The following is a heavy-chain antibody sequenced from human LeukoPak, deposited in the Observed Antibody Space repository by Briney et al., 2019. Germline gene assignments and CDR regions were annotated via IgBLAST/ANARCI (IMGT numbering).Heavy chain of an antibody. CDR1: GFTFSSYA. D-gene: IGHD3-3*01. Sequence: PGGSLRLSCAASGFTFSSYAMHWVRQAPGKGLEYVSAISSNGGSTYYANSVKGRFTISRDNSKNTLYLQMGSLRAEDVAVYYCARGGLHYDFWSGYGIYFDYWGQGTLVTVSS. CDR3: ARGGLHYDFWSGYGIYFDY. CDR2: ISSNGGST. V-gene: IGHV3-64*01. J-gene: IGHJ4*02.